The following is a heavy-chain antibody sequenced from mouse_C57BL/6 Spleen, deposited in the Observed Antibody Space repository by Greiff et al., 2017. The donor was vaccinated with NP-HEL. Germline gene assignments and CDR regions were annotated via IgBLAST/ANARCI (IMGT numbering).Heavy chain of an antibody. CDR1: GFTFSDYY. CDR3: ERGGIYDGYYVDY. Sequence: VKVVESEGGLVQPGSSMKLSCTASGFTFSDYYMAWVRQVPEKGLEWVANINYDGSSTYYPDSLKSRFIISSDNAKNILYLQLSSLKSEDTDTSYCERGGIYDGYYVDYWGQGTTLTVSS. J-gene: IGHJ2*01. CDR2: INYDGSST. D-gene: IGHD2-3*01. V-gene: IGHV5-16*01.